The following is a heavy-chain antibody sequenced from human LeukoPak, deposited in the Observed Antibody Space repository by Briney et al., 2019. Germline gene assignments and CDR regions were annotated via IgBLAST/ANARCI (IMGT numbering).Heavy chain of an antibody. CDR2: FDPEDGET. CDR3: ATGVDTAMGVFDY. V-gene: IGHV1-24*01. CDR1: GYTLTELS. Sequence: ASVKVSCKVSGYTLTELSMHWVRQAPGKGLEWMGGFDPEDGETIYAQKLQGRVTMTEDTSTDTAYMELSSLRSEDTAVYYRATGVDTAMGVFDYWGQGTLVTVSS. J-gene: IGHJ4*02. D-gene: IGHD5-18*01.